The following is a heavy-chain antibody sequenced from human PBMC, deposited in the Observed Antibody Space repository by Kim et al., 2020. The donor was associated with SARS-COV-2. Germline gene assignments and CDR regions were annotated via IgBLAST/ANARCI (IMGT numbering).Heavy chain of an antibody. J-gene: IGHJ6*03. D-gene: IGHD1-26*01. CDR2: INHSGST. CDR3: ARVVRVVGATSGYYYYMDV. V-gene: IGHV4-34*01. CDR1: GGSFSGYY. Sequence: SETLSLTCAVYGGSFSGYYWSWIRQPPGKGLEWIGEINHSGSTNYNPSLKSRVTISVDTSKNQFSLKLSSVTAADTAVYYCARVVRVVGATSGYYYYMDVWGKGTTVTVSS.